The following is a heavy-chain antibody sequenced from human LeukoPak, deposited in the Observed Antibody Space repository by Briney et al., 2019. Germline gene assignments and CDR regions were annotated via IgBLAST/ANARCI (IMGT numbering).Heavy chain of an antibody. Sequence: SSVTVSCKASGYSFTSYDIYWVRQATGQGLEWVGWMNPNRGNTGYAQKFQGRVTMTKNTSISTAYMVLSGVRSDAPAVDYCASGNWFDPWGQGTLVTVSS. J-gene: IGHJ5*02. CDR2: MNPNRGNT. V-gene: IGHV1-8*01. CDR1: GYSFTSYD. CDR3: ASGNWFDP.